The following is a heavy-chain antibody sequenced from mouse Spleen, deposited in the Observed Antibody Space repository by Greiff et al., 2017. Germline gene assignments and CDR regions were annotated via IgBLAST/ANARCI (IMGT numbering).Heavy chain of an antibody. J-gene: IGHJ2*01. V-gene: IGHV1-59*01. CDR2: FDPSDSST. D-gene: IGHD2-4*01. Sequence: QVQLQQPGAELVRPGTSVKLSCKASGYTFTSYWMYWEKQRPGQGLEWIGVFDPSDSSTNYNQKFKGKATLTVDTSSSTAYMQLRSLTAGDSAVYYCARIYYDYDEMSYWGQGTTLTGSS. CDR3: ARIYYDYDEMSY. CDR1: GYTFTSYW.